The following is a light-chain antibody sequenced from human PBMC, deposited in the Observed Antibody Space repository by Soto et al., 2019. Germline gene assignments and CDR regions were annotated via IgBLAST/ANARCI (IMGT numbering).Light chain of an antibody. CDR3: SSYTSSSTLVV. J-gene: IGLJ2*01. V-gene: IGLV2-14*01. CDR1: SSDVGGYNY. CDR2: EVS. Sequence: QSALTQPASVSGSPGQSITISCTGTSSDVGGYNYVSWYQHHPGKAPKLMIFEVSNRPSGVSNRFSGSKSGNTASLTISGLQAEDEADYYCSSYTSSSTLVVFGEGTKLTVL.